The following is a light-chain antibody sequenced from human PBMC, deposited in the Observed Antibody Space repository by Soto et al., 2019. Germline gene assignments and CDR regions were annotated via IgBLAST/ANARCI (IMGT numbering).Light chain of an antibody. CDR2: AAS. V-gene: IGKV1-12*01. J-gene: IGKJ4*02. CDR1: QGISSW. Sequence: DIQMTQSPSFVSASVGDRVTITWRASQGISSWLAWYQHKPGRAPKLLIHAASSLESGVPSRFSRSGSGTDFTLTFSSLHPEDFASYYCQQTTSFHLTFGGGTMGEIK. CDR3: QQTTSFHLT.